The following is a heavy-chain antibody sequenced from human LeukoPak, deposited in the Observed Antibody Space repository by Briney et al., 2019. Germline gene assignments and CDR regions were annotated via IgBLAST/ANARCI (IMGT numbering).Heavy chain of an antibody. CDR1: GGSISSGSYY. CDR2: IYTSGST. V-gene: IGHV4-61*02. D-gene: IGHD3-22*01. Sequence: PSETLSLTCTVSGGSISSGSYYWSWIRQPAGKGLEWIGRIYTSGSTNYNPSLKSRVTISVDTSKNQFSLKLSSVTAADTAVYYCARDAENYYDSSGDAFDIWGQGTMVTVSS. CDR3: ARDAENYYDSSGDAFDI. J-gene: IGHJ3*02.